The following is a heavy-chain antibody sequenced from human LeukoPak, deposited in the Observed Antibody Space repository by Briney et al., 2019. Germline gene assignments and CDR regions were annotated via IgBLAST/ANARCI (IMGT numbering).Heavy chain of an antibody. J-gene: IGHJ6*02. CDR1: GGSISSGGYY. V-gene: IGHV4-31*03. D-gene: IGHD3-10*01. CDR2: IYYSGST. CDR3: ARHGQTESSHPRGGYGMDV. Sequence: SQTLSLTCTVSGGSISSGGYYWSWIRQHPGKGLEWIGYIYYSGSTYYNPSLKSRVTISVDTSKNQFSLKLSSVTAADTAVYYCARHGQTESSHPRGGYGMDVWGQGTTVTVSS.